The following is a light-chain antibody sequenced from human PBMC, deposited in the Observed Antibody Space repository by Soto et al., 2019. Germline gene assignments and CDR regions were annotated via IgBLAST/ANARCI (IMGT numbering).Light chain of an antibody. V-gene: IGKV3-15*01. J-gene: IGKJ3*01. CDR1: QSISTN. CDR2: GAS. Sequence: EIVMTQSPATLSVSPGQRASLSCRASQSISTNLAWYQQRPGRSPRLLIFGASTKATGVPARFSGSGSGTEFTLTISGLQSEDFAVYYCQQYNKWPLFTFGPGTRVDIK. CDR3: QQYNKWPLFT.